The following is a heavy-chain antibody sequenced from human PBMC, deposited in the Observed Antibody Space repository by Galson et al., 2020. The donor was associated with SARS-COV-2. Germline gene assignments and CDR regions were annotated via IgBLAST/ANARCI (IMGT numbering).Heavy chain of an antibody. V-gene: IGHV5-51*01. Sequence: GESLKISCKGSGYSFTSYWIGWVRQMPGKGLEWMGIIYPGDSDTRYSPSFQGQVTISADKSISTAYLQWSSLKASDTAMYCCARRIVYYDSSGYPLGWYFDLWGRGTLVTVSS. CDR1: GYSFTSYW. CDR3: ARRIVYYDSSGYPLGWYFDL. D-gene: IGHD3-22*01. CDR2: IYPGDSDT. J-gene: IGHJ2*01.